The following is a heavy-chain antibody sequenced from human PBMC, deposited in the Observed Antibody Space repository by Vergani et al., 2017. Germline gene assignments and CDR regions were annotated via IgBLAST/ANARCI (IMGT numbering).Heavy chain of an antibody. CDR3: ARTTYGSGSYYGVA. CDR1: GYSINSGYY. J-gene: IGHJ5*02. Sequence: QVQLQESGPGLVKPSETLSLTCAVSGYSINSGYYWGWIRQPPGKGLEWIGSIYHSGSTYYNPSLKSRVTISVDTSKNQFSLKLSSVTAADTAVYYCARTTYGSGSYYGVAWGQGTLVTVSS. D-gene: IGHD3-10*01. CDR2: IYHSGST. V-gene: IGHV4-38-2*01.